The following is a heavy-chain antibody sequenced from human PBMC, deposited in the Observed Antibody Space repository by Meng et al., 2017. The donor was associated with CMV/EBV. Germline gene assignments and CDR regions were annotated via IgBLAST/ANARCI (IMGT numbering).Heavy chain of an antibody. D-gene: IGHD3-3*01. V-gene: IGHV4-59*01. CDR1: GGSISSYY. CDR2: IYYGGST. J-gene: IGHJ4*02. CDR3: ARGGDDFWSGYYDY. Sequence: SETLSLTCTVSGGSISSYYWSWIRQPPGKGLEWIGYIYYGGSTNYNPSLKSRVTISVDTSKNQFSLKLSSVTAADTAVYYCARGGDDFWSGYYDYWGQGTLVTVSS.